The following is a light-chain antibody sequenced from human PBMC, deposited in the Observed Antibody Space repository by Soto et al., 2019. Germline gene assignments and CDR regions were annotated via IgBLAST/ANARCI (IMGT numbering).Light chain of an antibody. V-gene: IGKV3-20*01. CDR1: QSFSSSY. CDR3: QRYGTSTT. Sequence: PGERVTLCCMASQSFSSSYLTWYQQKAGQAPRLLLYGASTRATSIPAMFSGSGSGTDFTLTISRLEPEDCAVYYCQRYGTSTTFGQGTKVDIK. CDR2: GAS. J-gene: IGKJ1*01.